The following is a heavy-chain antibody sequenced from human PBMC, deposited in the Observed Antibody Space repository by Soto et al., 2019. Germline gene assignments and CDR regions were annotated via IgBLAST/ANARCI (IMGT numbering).Heavy chain of an antibody. V-gene: IGHV4-39*01. CDR2: IYYRGST. CDR1: GGSISSTTYY. CDR3: ARPQHLDS. Sequence: QLQLQESGPGLVKPSETLSLTCTVSGGSISSTTYYWGWIRQPPGKGLEWIGSIYYRGSTYYHPSXXRXVXXAVDASKNQFALKLSSVTAADTAVYYCARPQHLDSWGQGTLVTVSS. J-gene: IGHJ4*02. D-gene: IGHD6-13*01.